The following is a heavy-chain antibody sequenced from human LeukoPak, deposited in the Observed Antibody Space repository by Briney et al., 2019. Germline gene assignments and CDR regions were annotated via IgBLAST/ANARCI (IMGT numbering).Heavy chain of an antibody. CDR2: SRWNGDTI. CDR1: GFTFSSYE. D-gene: IGHD3-22*01. J-gene: IGHJ3*01. V-gene: IGHV3-9*03. Sequence: PGGSLRLSCAASGFTFSSYEMNWVRQAPGKGLEWVSGSRWNGDTIGYADSVKGRFIVSRDNAKKSLYLQMNSLRVEDMALYYCAKDIDSSGYKGDAFDVWGPGTMVTVSS. CDR3: AKDIDSSGYKGDAFDV.